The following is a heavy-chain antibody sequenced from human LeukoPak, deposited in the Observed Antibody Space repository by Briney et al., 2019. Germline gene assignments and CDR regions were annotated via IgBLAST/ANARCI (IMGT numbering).Heavy chain of an antibody. V-gene: IGHV3-30*04. Sequence: GGSLRLSCAASGFTFSSYEMNWVRQAPGKGLEWVAVISYDGSNKYYADSVKGRFTISRDNSKNTLYLQMNSLRAEDTAVYYCASGSWLLPYSDYWGQGTLVTVSS. CDR3: ASGSWLLPYSDY. CDR2: ISYDGSNK. D-gene: IGHD3-22*01. J-gene: IGHJ4*02. CDR1: GFTFSSYE.